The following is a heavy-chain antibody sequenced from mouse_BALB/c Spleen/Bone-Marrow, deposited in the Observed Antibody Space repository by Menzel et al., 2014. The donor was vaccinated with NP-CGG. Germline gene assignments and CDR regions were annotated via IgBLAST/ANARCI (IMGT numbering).Heavy chain of an antibody. CDR1: GYTFTSYW. J-gene: IGHJ2*01. V-gene: IGHV1-7*01. CDR3: ERSGDYGQSDY. Sequence: VMLVESGAELAKPGASVKMSCKASGYTFTSYWMHWVKQRPGQGLEWIGYINPSTGYTEYNQKFKDKATLTADKSSSTAYMQLSSLTSEDSAVYYCERSGDYGQSDYWGQGTTLTVSS. D-gene: IGHD2-4*01. CDR2: INPSTGYT.